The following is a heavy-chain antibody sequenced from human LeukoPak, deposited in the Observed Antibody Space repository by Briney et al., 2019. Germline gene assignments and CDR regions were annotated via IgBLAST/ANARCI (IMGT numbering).Heavy chain of an antibody. CDR1: GYSFTSYW. D-gene: IGHD7-27*01. J-gene: IGHJ6*02. CDR2: IYPGESDT. V-gene: IGHV5-51*01. Sequence: GESLKISCKGSGYSFTSYWIGWVRQMPGKGLEWMGIIYPGESDTRYSPSFQGQVTISADKSISTAYLQWSSLKASDTAMYYCASSNWGSGYYYYGMDVWGQGTTVTVSS. CDR3: ASSNWGSGYYYYGMDV.